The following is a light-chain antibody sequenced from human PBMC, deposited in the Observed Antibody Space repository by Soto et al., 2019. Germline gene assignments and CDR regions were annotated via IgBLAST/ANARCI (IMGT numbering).Light chain of an antibody. CDR3: QSYDSSLSGVV. CDR1: SSNIGAGYD. J-gene: IGLJ3*02. V-gene: IGLV1-40*01. Sequence: QSVLTQPPSVSGAPGQRVTISCTGSSSNIGAGYDVHWYQQLPGTAPKLLIYGNSNRPSGVPDRFSGSKSGTSASLAITGLHAEDEADYYCQSYDSSLSGVVFGGGTKPTVL. CDR2: GNS.